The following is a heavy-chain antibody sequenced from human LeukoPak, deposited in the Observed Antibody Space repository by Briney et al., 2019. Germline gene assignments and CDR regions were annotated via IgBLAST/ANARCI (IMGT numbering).Heavy chain of an antibody. J-gene: IGHJ5*02. CDR2: ISAYNGNT. CDR1: GYTFTTYG. V-gene: IGHV1-18*01. CDR3: ATERALRCSSTSCYLGFDP. D-gene: IGHD2-2*01. Sequence: ASVKVSCKASGYTFTTYGISWVRQAPGQGLEWMGWISAYNGNTKYAQNLQGRVTMTEDTSTDTAYMELSSLRSEDTAVYYCATERALRCSSTSCYLGFDPWGQGTLVTVSS.